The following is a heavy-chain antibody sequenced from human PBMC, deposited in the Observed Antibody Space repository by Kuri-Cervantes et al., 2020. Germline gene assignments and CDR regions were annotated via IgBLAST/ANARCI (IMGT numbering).Heavy chain of an antibody. J-gene: IGHJ3*02. V-gene: IGHV1-2*02. CDR1: GYTFTGYY. Sequence: ASVKVSCKASGYTFTGYYMHWVRQAPGQGLGWMGWINPNSGGTNYAQKCQGRVTMTRDTSISTAYMQLSSLRSEDTAVYYCARGGVYQLLWFDIWGQGTMVTVSS. D-gene: IGHD2-2*01. CDR3: ARGGVYQLLWFDI. CDR2: INPNSGGT.